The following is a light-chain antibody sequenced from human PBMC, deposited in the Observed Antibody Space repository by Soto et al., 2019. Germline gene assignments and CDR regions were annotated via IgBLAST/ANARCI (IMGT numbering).Light chain of an antibody. CDR2: AAS. CDR1: QGIRND. V-gene: IGKV1-6*01. Sequence: AIQMTHSPSSLSAYVLYRVTITCRASQGIRNDLGWYQQKPGKAPKLLIYAASTLQSGVPSRFSGSGFGTDFTLTVSSLQPEDIATYYCQQSYSTLPITFGQGTRLEIK. CDR3: QQSYSTLPIT. J-gene: IGKJ5*01.